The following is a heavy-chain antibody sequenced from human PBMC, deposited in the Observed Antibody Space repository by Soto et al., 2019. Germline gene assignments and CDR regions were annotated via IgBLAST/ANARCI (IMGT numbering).Heavy chain of an antibody. V-gene: IGHV4-61*01. CDR1: SGSVSSHSYY. D-gene: IGHD3-22*01. Sequence: SETLSLTCTVSSGSVSSHSYYWSWIRQPPGKGLEWIGYIYYSGSTYYNPSLKSQVTISVDTSKNQFSLKLRSVTAADTAVYYCARVGPWVPYYYDSSPYTFENWFDPWGQGTLVTVSS. J-gene: IGHJ5*02. CDR3: ARVGPWVPYYYDSSPYTFENWFDP. CDR2: IYYSGST.